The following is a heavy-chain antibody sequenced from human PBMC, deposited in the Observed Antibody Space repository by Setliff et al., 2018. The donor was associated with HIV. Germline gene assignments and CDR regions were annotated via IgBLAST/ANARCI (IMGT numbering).Heavy chain of an antibody. Sequence: PSETLSLTCTVSGGSISSSSYYWGWIRQPPGKGLEWIGSINHSGSTNYNPSLKSRVTISVDTSKNQFSLKLSSVTAADTAVYYCAREGAYIAAAYGMDVWGQGTTVTVSS. CDR3: AREGAYIAAAYGMDV. CDR2: INHSGST. V-gene: IGHV4-39*07. D-gene: IGHD6-13*01. CDR1: GGSISSSSYY. J-gene: IGHJ6*02.